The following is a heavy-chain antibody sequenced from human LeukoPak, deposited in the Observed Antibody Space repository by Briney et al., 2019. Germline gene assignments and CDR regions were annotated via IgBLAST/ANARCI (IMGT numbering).Heavy chain of an antibody. CDR2: IKQDGSEK. V-gene: IGHV3-7*01. CDR1: GFTFSSYW. CDR3: ARVSRVLLWFGDVDYYFDY. D-gene: IGHD3-10*01. Sequence: QPGGSLRLSCAASGFTFSSYWMSWVRQAPGKGLEWVANIKQDGSEKYYVDSVKGRFTISRDNAKNSLYLQMNSLRAEDTTVYYCARVSRVLLWFGDVDYYFDYWGQGTLVTVSS. J-gene: IGHJ4*02.